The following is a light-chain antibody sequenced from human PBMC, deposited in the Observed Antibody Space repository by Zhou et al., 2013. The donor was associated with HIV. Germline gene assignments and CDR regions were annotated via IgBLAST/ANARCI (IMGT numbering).Light chain of an antibody. CDR3: QQYNSYSRT. Sequence: DIQMTQSPSSLSASVGDRVTITCRASQGIRNDLGWFQQKPGKAPKLLIYKASSLESGVPSRFSGSGSGTEFTLTISSLQPDDFATYYCQQYNSYSRTFGQGTKVEIK. V-gene: IGKV1-17*01. CDR1: QGIRND. J-gene: IGKJ1*01. CDR2: KAS.